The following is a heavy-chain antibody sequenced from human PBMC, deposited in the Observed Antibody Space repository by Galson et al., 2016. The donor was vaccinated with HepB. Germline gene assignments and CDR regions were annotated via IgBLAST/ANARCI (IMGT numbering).Heavy chain of an antibody. CDR2: IKQDGSEK. V-gene: IGHV3-7*03. CDR3: VRSHYDFWTGYSFDF. J-gene: IGHJ4*02. Sequence: SLRLSCAASGFTFSSYGMHWVRQAPGKGLEWVANIKQDGSEKSYEDSVKGRFTISRDNAKNSLCLQMNSLRVEDTAVYYCVRSHYDFWTGYSFDFWGQGTLVTVSS. CDR1: GFTFSSYG. D-gene: IGHD3-3*01.